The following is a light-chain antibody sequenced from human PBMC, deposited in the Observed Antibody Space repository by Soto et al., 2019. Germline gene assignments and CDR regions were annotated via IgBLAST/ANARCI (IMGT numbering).Light chain of an antibody. CDR2: LGS. CDR3: MQSLQTSYT. CDR1: QSILHSNGYNY. Sequence: DLVMTQSPLSLPVTPGEPASISCRASQSILHSNGYNYLDWYLQKPGQSPQLLIYLGSNRASGVPYRFSGSGSGTDFTLKISRVEAEDVGVYYCMQSLQTSYTFGQGTKLEIK. V-gene: IGKV2-28*01. J-gene: IGKJ2*01.